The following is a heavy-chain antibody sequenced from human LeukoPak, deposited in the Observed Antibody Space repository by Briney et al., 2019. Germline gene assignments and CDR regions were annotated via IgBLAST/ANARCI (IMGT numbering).Heavy chain of an antibody. CDR1: GGSFSGYY. CDR3: ATTLAYCGGDCYSWFDP. Sequence: SETLSLTCAVYGGSFSGYYWSWIRQPPGKGLEWIGEINHSGSTNYNPSLKSRVTISVDTSKNQFSLKLSSVTAADTAVYYCATTLAYCGGDCYSWFDPWGQGTLVIVSS. D-gene: IGHD2-21*02. J-gene: IGHJ5*02. V-gene: IGHV4-34*01. CDR2: INHSGST.